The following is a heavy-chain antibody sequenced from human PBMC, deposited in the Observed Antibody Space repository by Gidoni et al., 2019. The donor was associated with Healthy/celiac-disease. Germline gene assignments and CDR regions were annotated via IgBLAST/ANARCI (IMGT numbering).Heavy chain of an antibody. D-gene: IGHD2-2*02. Sequence: EVQLLESGGGLVQPGGSLRLSCAAPVFTVSSNAMSWVRQAPGKGLEWVSAISGSGGSTYYADSVKGRFTISRDNSKNTLYLQMNSLRAEDTAVYYCAKGIPAAIMDDAFDIWGQGTMVTVSS. CDR1: VFTVSSNA. CDR3: AKGIPAAIMDDAFDI. CDR2: ISGSGGST. J-gene: IGHJ3*02. V-gene: IGHV3-23*01.